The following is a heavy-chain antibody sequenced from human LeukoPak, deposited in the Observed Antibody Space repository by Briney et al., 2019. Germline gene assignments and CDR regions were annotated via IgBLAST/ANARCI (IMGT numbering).Heavy chain of an antibody. CDR1: GYTFTSYY. CDR3: TREGVYVPDGSGYHRDAFDI. V-gene: IGHV1-46*01. D-gene: IGHD3-22*01. J-gene: IGHJ3*02. CDR2: INPSGGST. Sequence: ASVKVSCKASGYTFTSYYMHWVRQAPGQGLEWMGIINPSGGSTSYAQKFQGRVTMTRDTSTSTVYMELSSLRSEDTAVYYCTREGVYVPDGSGYHRDAFDIWGQGTLVIVSS.